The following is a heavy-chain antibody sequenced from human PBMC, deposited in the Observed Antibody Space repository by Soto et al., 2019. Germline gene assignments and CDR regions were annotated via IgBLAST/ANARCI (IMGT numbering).Heavy chain of an antibody. V-gene: IGHV4-28*01. D-gene: IGHD3-10*01. CDR1: GYSISNTNW. Sequence: QVQLQESGPGLVKPSDTLSLTCAVSGYSISNTNWWGWIRQPPGKGLEWIGYIYYNGNTYYNPSLKSRVTMSVDTSKNQFSLKLSSVTAVDTAVYYCARLGDSSGNHAYWFDPWGQGTLVTVSS. J-gene: IGHJ5*02. CDR2: IYYNGNT. CDR3: ARLGDSSGNHAYWFDP.